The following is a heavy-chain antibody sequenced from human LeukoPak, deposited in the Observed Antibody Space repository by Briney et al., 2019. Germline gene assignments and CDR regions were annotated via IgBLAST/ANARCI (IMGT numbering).Heavy chain of an antibody. J-gene: IGHJ4*02. CDR2: ISWNSGSI. Sequence: PGRSLRLSCAASGFTFDDYAMHWVRQAPGKGLEWVSGISWNSGSIGYADSVKGRFTISRDNAKNSLYLQMNSLRAEDMALYYCARDLGSSGYYPFDYWGQGTLVTVSS. V-gene: IGHV3-9*03. CDR1: GFTFDDYA. CDR3: ARDLGSSGYYPFDY. D-gene: IGHD3-22*01.